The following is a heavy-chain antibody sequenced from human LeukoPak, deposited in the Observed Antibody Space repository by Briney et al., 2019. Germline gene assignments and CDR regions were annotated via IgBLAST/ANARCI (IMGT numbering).Heavy chain of an antibody. CDR1: GFTFSSYW. J-gene: IGHJ4*02. CDR2: INTDGSGT. Sequence: GGSLRLSCVVSGFTFSSYWMYWVRQAPGEGLVWVSRINTDGSGTRYADSVKGRFTISRDNAKNTLYLQMYSLRAEDTAVYYCARDQGPYYWGQGTLVTVSS. V-gene: IGHV3-74*01. CDR3: ARDQGPYY.